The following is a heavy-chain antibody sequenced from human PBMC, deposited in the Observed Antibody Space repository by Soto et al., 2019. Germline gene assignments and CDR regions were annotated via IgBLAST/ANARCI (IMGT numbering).Heavy chain of an antibody. CDR3: ATQYSRHAFDI. D-gene: IGHD6-6*01. CDR2: IGTAGDT. J-gene: IGHJ3*02. Sequence: GGSLRLSCAASGFTFSSYDMHWVRQATGKGLEWVSAIGTAGDTYYPGSVKGRFTISRENAKNSLYLQMNSLRAEDTAVYYCATQYSRHAFDIWGQGTMVTVAS. V-gene: IGHV3-13*01. CDR1: GFTFSSYD.